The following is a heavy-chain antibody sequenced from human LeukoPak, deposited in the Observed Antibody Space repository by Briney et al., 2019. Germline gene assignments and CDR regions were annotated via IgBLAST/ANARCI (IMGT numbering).Heavy chain of an antibody. V-gene: IGHV4-61*02. J-gene: IGHJ5*02. CDR1: GGSISSGSYY. CDR3: ARGTYNWFDP. CDR2: IYTSGST. Sequence: SETLSLTCTVSGGSISSGSYYWSWIRQPAGKGLEWIGRIYTSGSTNYNPSLKSRVTISVDTSKNQFSLKLSSVTAADTAVYYCARGTYNWFDPWGQGTLVTVSS. D-gene: IGHD2-8*01.